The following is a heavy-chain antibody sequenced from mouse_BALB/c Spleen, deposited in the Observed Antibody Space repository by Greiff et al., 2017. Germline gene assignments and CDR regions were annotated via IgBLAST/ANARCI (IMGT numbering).Heavy chain of an antibody. CDR3: ARLGYGNLWFAY. CDR2: ISNGGGST. D-gene: IGHD2-1*01. V-gene: IGHV5-12-2*01. CDR1: GFTFSSYT. J-gene: IGHJ3*01. Sequence: EVHLVESGGGLVQPGGSLKLSCAASGFTFSSYTMSWVRQTPEKRLEWVAYISNGGGSTYYPDTVKGRFTISRDNAKNTLYLQMSSLKSEDTAMYYCARLGYGNLWFAYWGQGTLVTVSA.